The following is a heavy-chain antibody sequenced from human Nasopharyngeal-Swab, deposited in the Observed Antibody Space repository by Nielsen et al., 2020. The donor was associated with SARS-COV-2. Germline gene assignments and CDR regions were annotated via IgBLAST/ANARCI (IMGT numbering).Heavy chain of an antibody. CDR2: INHSGST. CDR1: GGSFSGYY. Sequence: GSLRLSCAVYGGSFSGYYRSWIRQPPGKGLEWIGEINHSGSTNYNPSLKSRVTISVDTSKNQFSLKLSSVTAADTAVYYCARVPPIAVAGKGVDVWGQGTTVTVSS. V-gene: IGHV4-34*01. J-gene: IGHJ6*02. D-gene: IGHD6-19*01. CDR3: ARVPPIAVAGKGVDV.